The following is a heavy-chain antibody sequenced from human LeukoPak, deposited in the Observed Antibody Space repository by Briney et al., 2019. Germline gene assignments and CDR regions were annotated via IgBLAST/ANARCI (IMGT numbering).Heavy chain of an antibody. V-gene: IGHV4-34*01. CDR1: SGSFSGYY. D-gene: IGHD6-13*01. Sequence: SETLSLTCAVYSGSFSGYYWSWIRQPPGKGLEWIGEINHSGSTNYNPSLKSRVTISVDTSKNQFSLKLSSVTAADTAVYYCASAKSYSSSWYNWFDPWGQGTLVTVSS. CDR2: INHSGST. J-gene: IGHJ5*02. CDR3: ASAKSYSSSWYNWFDP.